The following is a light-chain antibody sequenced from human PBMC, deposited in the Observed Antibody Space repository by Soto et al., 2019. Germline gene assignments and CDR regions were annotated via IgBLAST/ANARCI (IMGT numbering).Light chain of an antibody. CDR3: QQYGNSPRYS. CDR1: QSDSSNY. CDR2: GTS. Sequence: EIVLTQSPGTLSLSLGERATLSCRASQSDSSNYLAWYQQKPGQAPRLLIYGTSSRATGIPDRFSGSGSGTDFTLTISRLEPEDFAVYYCQQYGNSPRYSFGQGTKLEIK. J-gene: IGKJ2*03. V-gene: IGKV3-20*01.